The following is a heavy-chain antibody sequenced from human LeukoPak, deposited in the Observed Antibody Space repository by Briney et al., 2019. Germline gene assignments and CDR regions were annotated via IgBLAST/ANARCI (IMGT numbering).Heavy chain of an antibody. J-gene: IGHJ3*02. Sequence: SETLSLTCTVSGGSISSGSYYWSWIRQPAGKGLEWIGRIYTSGSTNYNPSLKSRVTISVDTSKNQFSLKLSSVTAADTAVYYCARVARYFDWPPPDAFDIWGQGTMVTASS. CDR3: ARVARYFDWPPPDAFDI. CDR1: GGSISSGSYY. V-gene: IGHV4-61*02. CDR2: IYTSGST. D-gene: IGHD3-9*01.